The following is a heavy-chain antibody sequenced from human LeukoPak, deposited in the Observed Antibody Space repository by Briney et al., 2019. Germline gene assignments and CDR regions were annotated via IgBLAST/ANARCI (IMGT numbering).Heavy chain of an antibody. D-gene: IGHD3-10*01. CDR3: ARDYGSGSYYNGVDY. J-gene: IGHJ4*02. CDR2: INHSGST. V-gene: IGHV4-34*01. Sequence: SETLSLTCAVYGGSFSGYYWSWIRQPPGKGLEWIGEINHSGSTNYNPSLKSRVTISVDTSKNQFSLKLSSVTAADTAVYYCARDYGSGSYYNGVDYWGQGTLVTVSS. CDR1: GGSFSGYY.